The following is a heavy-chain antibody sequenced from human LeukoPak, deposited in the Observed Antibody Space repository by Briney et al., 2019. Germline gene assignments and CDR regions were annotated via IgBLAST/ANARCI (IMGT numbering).Heavy chain of an antibody. V-gene: IGHV3-9*03. CDR1: GFTFDDYA. J-gene: IGHJ3*02. CDR2: ISWNSGSI. D-gene: IGHD4/OR15-4a*01. Sequence: PGRSLRLSCAASGFTFDDYAMHWVRQAPGKGLEWVSGISWNSGSIGYADSVKGRFTISRDNAKNSLYLQMNSLRAEDMALYYCAKGSEYGGLPNAFDIWGQGTMVTVSS. CDR3: AKGSEYGGLPNAFDI.